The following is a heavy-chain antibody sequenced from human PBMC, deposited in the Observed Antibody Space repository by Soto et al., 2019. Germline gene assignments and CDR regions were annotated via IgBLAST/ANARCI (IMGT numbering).Heavy chain of an antibody. V-gene: IGHV1-18*01. Sequence: ASVKVSCKASGFTFANDGVTWVRQAPGQWLEWMRWISAYTDKPNYAQKFQGRVTMTIDTSTSTAYMDLRSLTSDDTALYFCARVVPGAEAWFTTWGQGTLVTVSP. CDR2: ISAYTDKP. J-gene: IGHJ5*02. CDR1: GFTFANDG. D-gene: IGHD2-2*01. CDR3: ARVVPGAEAWFTT.